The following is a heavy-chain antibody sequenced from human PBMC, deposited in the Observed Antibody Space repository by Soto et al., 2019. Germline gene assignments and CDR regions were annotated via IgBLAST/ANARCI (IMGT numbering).Heavy chain of an antibody. CDR1: GGSFSGYY. V-gene: IGHV3-74*01. Sequence: VQLQQWGAGLLKPSETLSLTCAVYGGSFSGYYWSWIRQPPGKGLEWVSRVNSDESSTSYADSVKGRFTISRDNAKNTLYLQMSSLRVEDTALYYCVCFECGRTAVVTAMEANGYWGQGTLVTVSS. CDR3: VCFECGRTAVVTAMEANGY. D-gene: IGHD2-21*02. CDR2: VNSDESST. J-gene: IGHJ4*02.